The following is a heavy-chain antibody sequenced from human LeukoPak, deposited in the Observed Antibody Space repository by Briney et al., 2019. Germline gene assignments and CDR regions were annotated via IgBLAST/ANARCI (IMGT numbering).Heavy chain of an antibody. V-gene: IGHV4-59*08. CDR2: IYYSGST. J-gene: IGHJ4*02. CDR3: ARHEYSYGSYYFDY. Sequence: SETLSLTCSVSGGSIRSYYWSWIRQPPGKGLEWIGYIYYSGSTNYNPSLKSRVTISVDTSKNRFSLKLSSVTAADTAVYYCARHEYSYGSYYFDYWGQGTLVTVSS. CDR1: GGSIRSYY. D-gene: IGHD5-18*01.